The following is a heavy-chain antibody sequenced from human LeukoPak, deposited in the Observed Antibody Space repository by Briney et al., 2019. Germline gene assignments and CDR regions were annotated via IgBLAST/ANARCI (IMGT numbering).Heavy chain of an antibody. Sequence: GASVKVSCKASGYTFTGYYMHWVRQAPGQGLEWMGWINPNSGGTNYAQKFQGRVTMTRDTSISTAYMELSRLRSDDTAVYYCARPLLSEKDEFDYWGQGTLVTVSS. CDR2: INPNSGGT. J-gene: IGHJ4*02. V-gene: IGHV1-2*02. CDR3: ARPLLSEKDEFDY. CDR1: GYTFTGYY. D-gene: IGHD2-2*01.